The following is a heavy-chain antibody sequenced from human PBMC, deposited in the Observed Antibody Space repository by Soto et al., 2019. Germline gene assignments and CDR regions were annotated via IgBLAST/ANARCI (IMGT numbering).Heavy chain of an antibody. Sequence: AGSLRLSCAASGFIFTSYGMHWVRQAPGKGLEWMALILHDGSAEYYADSVKGQFTISRDNSKNTLYLQMNSLTAEDTAVYYCARSRDGYSFYFYYGMDGWGQGTTVTVSS. CDR2: ILHDGSAE. CDR1: GFIFTSYG. V-gene: IGHV3-30*03. D-gene: IGHD4-4*01. J-gene: IGHJ6*02. CDR3: ARSRDGYSFYFYYGMDG.